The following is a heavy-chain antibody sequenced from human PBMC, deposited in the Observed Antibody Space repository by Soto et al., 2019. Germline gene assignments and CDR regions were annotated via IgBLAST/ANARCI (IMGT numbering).Heavy chain of an antibody. CDR1: GFTFASYA. Sequence: QVQLVQSGAEVKKPGASVKVSCKASGFTFASYAISWMRQAPGQGLEWMGWINAYNGNTHYAQKLQGRVTLTTDTSPSTAYMELRSLGSDDTAVDYFARDPPPPDYWGQGTLVTVSS. V-gene: IGHV1-18*01. CDR3: ARDPPPPDY. CDR2: INAYNGNT. J-gene: IGHJ4*02.